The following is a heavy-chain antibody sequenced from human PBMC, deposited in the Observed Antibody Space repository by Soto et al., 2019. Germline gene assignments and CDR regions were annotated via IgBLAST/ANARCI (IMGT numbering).Heavy chain of an antibody. V-gene: IGHV4-31*03. CDR2: IYYSGST. CDR3: AASCVACGGFNYYGMDV. Sequence: QVQLQESGPGLVKPSQTLSLTCTVSGGSISSGGYYWSWIRQHPGKGLVWIGYIYYSGSTYYNPSLKSRVTISVDTSKNQFSLKLSSVTAAYTAVYYCAASCVACGGFNYYGMDVWGQGTTVTVSS. D-gene: IGHD5-12*01. CDR1: GGSISSGGYY. J-gene: IGHJ6*02.